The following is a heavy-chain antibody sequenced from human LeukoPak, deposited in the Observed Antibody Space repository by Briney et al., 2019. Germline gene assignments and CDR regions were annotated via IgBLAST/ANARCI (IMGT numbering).Heavy chain of an antibody. V-gene: IGHV1-46*01. Sequence: GASVKVSCKASGYTLTSHYMHWVRQAPGQGLEWMGIINPSGGSTSYAQKFQGRVTMTRDTSTSTVYMELSSLRSEDTAVYYCARDPTLRYGDYYSYWFDPWGQGTLVTVSS. D-gene: IGHD4-17*01. CDR3: ARDPTLRYGDYYSYWFDP. CDR2: INPSGGST. CDR1: GYTLTSHY. J-gene: IGHJ5*02.